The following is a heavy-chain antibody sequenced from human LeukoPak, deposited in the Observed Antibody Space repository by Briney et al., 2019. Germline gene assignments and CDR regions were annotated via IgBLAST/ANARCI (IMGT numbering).Heavy chain of an antibody. CDR2: IYYSGST. J-gene: IGHJ4*02. CDR3: ARRGSYCSGGSCYRGYFDY. CDR1: GDSISTSSSY. D-gene: IGHD2-15*01. V-gene: IGHV4-39*01. Sequence: SETLSLTCSVSGDSISTSSSYWGWIRQPPGKGLEWIGSIYYSGSTYYNPSLKSRVTISVDTSKNQFSLKLSSVTAADTAVYYCARRGSYCSGGSCYRGYFDYWGQGTLVTVSS.